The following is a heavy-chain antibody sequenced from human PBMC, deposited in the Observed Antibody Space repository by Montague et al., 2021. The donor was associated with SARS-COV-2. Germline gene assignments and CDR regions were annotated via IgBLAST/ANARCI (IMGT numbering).Heavy chain of an antibody. V-gene: IGHV3-11*06. Sequence: LSLTCTVSGGSLSSTSYYWGWIRQPPGQGLEWVSYISTNVTLPSYMDSLICRLTITRDNAKTPLYLQMDGLRAEDTAVYFRAREAVGDSHGYSYWYFILWGRGTLVAVAS. D-gene: IGHD5-18*01. CDR3: AREAVGDSHGYSYWYFIL. CDR2: ISTNVTLP. J-gene: IGHJ2*01. CDR1: GGSLSSTSYY.